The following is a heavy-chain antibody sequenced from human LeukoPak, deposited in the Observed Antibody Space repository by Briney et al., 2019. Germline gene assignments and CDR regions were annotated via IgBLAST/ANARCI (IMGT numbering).Heavy chain of an antibody. CDR1: GGSISSYY. CDR3: AREAWVSGDSKYRYYGIDV. V-gene: IGHV4-59*01. J-gene: IGHJ6*02. CDR2: IDYSGST. Sequence: SETLSLTCTVSGGSISSYYWSWIRQSPEKGLEWIGYIDYSGSTNYTPSLKSRVTISVDTSKNQFSLKLSSVTAADTALYYCAREAWVSGDSKYRYYGIDVWGQGTTVTVSS. D-gene: IGHD4-17*01.